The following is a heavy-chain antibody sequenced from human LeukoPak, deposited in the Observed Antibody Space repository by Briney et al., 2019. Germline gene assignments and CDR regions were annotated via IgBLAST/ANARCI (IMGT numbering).Heavy chain of an antibody. J-gene: IGHJ3*02. V-gene: IGHV1-18*01. CDR2: ISAYSGNT. Sequence: ASVKVSCKASGYSFSDSGINWVRQAPGQRLEWMGWISAYSGNTYFAQKFQGRVTLTTDTSTSTGYMELRTLRSDDTAVYYCARGENPLDAFDIWGQGTMVTVSS. CDR3: ARGENPLDAFDI. CDR1: GYSFSDSG.